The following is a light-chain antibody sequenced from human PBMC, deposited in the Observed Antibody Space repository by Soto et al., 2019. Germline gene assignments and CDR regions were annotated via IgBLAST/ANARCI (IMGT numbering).Light chain of an antibody. J-gene: IGKJ1*01. CDR2: DAS. CDR1: QSISSW. Sequence: DIQMTQSPSTLSASVGDRVTITCRASQSISSWLAWYQQKPGKAPKLLIYDASSLESGVPSRFSGSGSGTEFTLTISSLQLDYFSTYYCQQYNCYLWTCGQGPKV. CDR3: QQYNCYLWT. V-gene: IGKV1-5*01.